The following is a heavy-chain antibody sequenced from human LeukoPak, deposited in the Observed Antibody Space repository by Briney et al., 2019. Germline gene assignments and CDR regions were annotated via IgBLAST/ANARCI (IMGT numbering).Heavy chain of an antibody. J-gene: IGHJ6*02. Sequence: SETLSLTCAVYGGSFSGYYWSWIRQPPGKGLEWIGSIYYSGSTYYNPSLKSRVTISVDTSKNQFSLKLSSVTAADTAVYYCTTDPDYYYYGMDVWGQGTTVTVSS. D-gene: IGHD4-17*01. CDR3: TTDPDYYYYGMDV. CDR2: IYYSGST. CDR1: GGSFSGYY. V-gene: IGHV4-34*01.